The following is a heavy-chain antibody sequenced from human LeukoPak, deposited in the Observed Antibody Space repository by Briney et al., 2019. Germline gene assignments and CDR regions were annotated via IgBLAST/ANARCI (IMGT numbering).Heavy chain of an antibody. CDR1: GYTFISDA. Sequence: ASVKVSCKASGYTFISDAMNWVRQARGQGLEWMGWINTNTGNPTYAQGFTGRFVFSLDTSVSTAYLQISSLKAEDTAVYYCAREGGSSWLTLPAAYYYYYMDVWGKGTTVTISS. V-gene: IGHV7-4-1*02. D-gene: IGHD6-13*01. CDR2: INTNTGNP. J-gene: IGHJ6*03. CDR3: AREGGSSWLTLPAAYYYYYMDV.